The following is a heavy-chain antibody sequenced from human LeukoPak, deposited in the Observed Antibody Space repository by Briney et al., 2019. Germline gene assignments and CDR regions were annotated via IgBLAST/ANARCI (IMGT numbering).Heavy chain of an antibody. J-gene: IGHJ4*02. D-gene: IGHD3/OR15-3a*01. Sequence: SETLSLTCTVSGGSISSYYWSWIRQPPGKGLEWIGYIYYSGSTNYNPSLKSRVTISVDTSKNQFSLKLSSVTAADTAVYYCARGPLQTFMDVWGQGTLVTVSS. CDR3: ARGPLQTFMDV. CDR1: GGSISSYY. CDR2: IYYSGST. V-gene: IGHV4-59*01.